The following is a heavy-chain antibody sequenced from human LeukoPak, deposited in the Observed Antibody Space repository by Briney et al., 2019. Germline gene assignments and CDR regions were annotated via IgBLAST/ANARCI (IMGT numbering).Heavy chain of an antibody. D-gene: IGHD4-17*01. J-gene: IGHJ4*02. CDR1: GGSISSYY. V-gene: IGHV4-4*07. Sequence: SETLSLTCAVSGGSISSYYWSWIRQPTGEGLEWIGRLHTSGSTHYNPSLKSRVTMSVDTSKNQFSLKLSSVTAADTAVYYCARDFGYGDYFFDDWGQGTLVTVSS. CDR2: LHTSGST. CDR3: ARDFGYGDYFFDD.